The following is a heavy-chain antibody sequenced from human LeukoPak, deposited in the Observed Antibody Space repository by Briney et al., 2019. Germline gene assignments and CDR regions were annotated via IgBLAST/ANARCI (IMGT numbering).Heavy chain of an antibody. CDR3: ARDYANIVDY. D-gene: IGHD3-16*01. CDR2: IKEDGSKT. CDR1: GFTFRSYW. J-gene: IGHJ4*02. Sequence: PGGSLRLSCAASGFTFRSYWMSWVRQVPGKGLQWVANIKEDGSKTYYVDSVKGRFTISRDNAKNSLCLEMNSLRADDTVVYYCARDYANIVDYWGQGTLVTVSS. V-gene: IGHV3-7*03.